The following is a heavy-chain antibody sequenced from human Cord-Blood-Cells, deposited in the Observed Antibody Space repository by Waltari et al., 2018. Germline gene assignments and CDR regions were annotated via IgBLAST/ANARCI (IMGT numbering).Heavy chain of an antibody. J-gene: IGHJ4*02. Sequence: QVQLPESGPGLVKPSATRSLNCPVPGGSISSYYLVSLRQPPGKGLEWIGYIYYSGSTNYNPSLKSRVTISVDTSKNQFSLKLSSVTAADTAVYYCARGDVGYSYGYLDYWGQGTLVTVSS. CDR1: GGSISSYY. V-gene: IGHV4-59*01. D-gene: IGHD5-18*01. CDR3: ARGDVGYSYGYLDY. CDR2: IYYSGST.